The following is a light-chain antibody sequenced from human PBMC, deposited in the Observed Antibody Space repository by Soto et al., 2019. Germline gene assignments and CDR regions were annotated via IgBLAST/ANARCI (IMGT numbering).Light chain of an antibody. CDR1: SSDVGGYNY. Sequence: QSALTQPPSASGSPGQSVTISCTGTSSDVGGYNYVSWYQQHPGKAPKLIIYEVTKRPSGVPDRFSGSKSGNTASLTVSGLQAEDDADYHCSSYADTAWVLGGGTKVTVL. V-gene: IGLV2-8*01. CDR3: SSYADTAWV. J-gene: IGLJ3*02. CDR2: EVT.